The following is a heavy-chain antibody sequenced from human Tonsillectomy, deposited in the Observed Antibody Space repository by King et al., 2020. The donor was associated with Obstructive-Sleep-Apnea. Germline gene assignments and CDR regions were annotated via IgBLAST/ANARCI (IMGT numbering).Heavy chain of an antibody. CDR1: GYSISSYY. D-gene: IGHD6-19*01. CDR3: VNLAPXPVAXXVYSXXAQYXQX. V-gene: IGHV4-38-2*02. CDR2: VYHSGST. J-gene: IGHJ1*01. Sequence: QLQESGPGLVKPSETLSLTCTVSGYSISSYYWGWIRQPPGKGLEWIGSVYHSGSTYYNPSLKSRVTISVDTSKNQFSLKLSAVTAADTAVYFCVNLAPXPVAXXVYSXXAQYXQXWGQGTLVXVXS.